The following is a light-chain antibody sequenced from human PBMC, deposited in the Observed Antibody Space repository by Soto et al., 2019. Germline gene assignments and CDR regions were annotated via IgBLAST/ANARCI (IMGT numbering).Light chain of an antibody. CDR3: QQCRNWPLT. V-gene: IGKV3-15*01. J-gene: IGKJ4*01. Sequence: EIVMTQSPATLSASPGEGATLSCKAGQNVYNNLAWYQQRPGQPPRLLIYDASTRATGISARFSGSGYGTEFTLTISSLQSEDSVVYFCQQCRNWPLTFGGGTKVDIK. CDR1: QNVYNN. CDR2: DAS.